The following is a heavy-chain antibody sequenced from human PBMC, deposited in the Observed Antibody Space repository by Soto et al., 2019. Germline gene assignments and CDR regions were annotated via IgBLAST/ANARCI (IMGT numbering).Heavy chain of an antibody. D-gene: IGHD2-15*01. CDR3: ARNLRLGYCSGGSCPPGY. CDR2: MNPNSGHT. J-gene: IGHJ4*02. V-gene: IGHV1-8*01. Sequence: QVQLVQSGAEVKKPGASVKVSCKASGYTFTSYDINWVRQATGQGLEWMGWMNPNSGHTGYAQKFQGRVTMTRNTSISTAYRELSSLRSEDTAVYYCARNLRLGYCSGGSCPPGYWGQGTLVTVSS. CDR1: GYTFTSYD.